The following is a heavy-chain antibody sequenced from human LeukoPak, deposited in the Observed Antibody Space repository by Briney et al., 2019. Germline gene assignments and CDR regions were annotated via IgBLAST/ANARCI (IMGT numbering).Heavy chain of an antibody. V-gene: IGHV1-69*13. CDR1: GGTFSSYA. CDR3: ARAPQPPGSGGSWLLYYYYYMDV. CDR2: MIPIFRTA. J-gene: IGHJ6*03. D-gene: IGHD2-15*01. Sequence: GASVKVSCEASGGTFSSYAISWVRQAPGQALELMGGMIPIFRTANYAQKFQGRVTITADESTSTAYMELSSVRSEDTAVYYCARAPQPPGSGGSWLLYYYYYMDVWGKGTTVTVSS.